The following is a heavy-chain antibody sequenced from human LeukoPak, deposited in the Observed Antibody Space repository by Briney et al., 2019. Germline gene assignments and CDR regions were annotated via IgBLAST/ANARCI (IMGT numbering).Heavy chain of an antibody. CDR1: GSTFSNAW. V-gene: IGHV3-15*01. CDR3: TTEEWLLGPYFDD. CDR2: IKSKSDGGAA. D-gene: IGHD3-16*01. Sequence: PGGSLRLSCAASGSTFSNAWMSWVRQAPGKGLEWVGRIKSKSDGGAADYAAHLKGKFTILREDSQNTVYLQMKSLKSEDTAMYYCTTEEWLLGPYFDDWGQGTLVTVSS. J-gene: IGHJ4*02.